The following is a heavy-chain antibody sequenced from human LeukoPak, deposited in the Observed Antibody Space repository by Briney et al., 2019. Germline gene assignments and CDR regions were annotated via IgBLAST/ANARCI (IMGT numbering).Heavy chain of an antibody. CDR3: ARYYYDSSGLGDAFDI. CDR1: GFTFSDYY. Sequence: GGSLRLSCAASGFTFSDYYMSWIRQAPGKGLEWVSYISSSSSYTNYADSVKGRFTISRDNAKNSLYLQMNSLRAEDTAVYYCARYYYDSSGLGDAFDIWGQGTMVTVSS. V-gene: IGHV3-11*06. J-gene: IGHJ3*02. D-gene: IGHD3-22*01. CDR2: ISSSSSYT.